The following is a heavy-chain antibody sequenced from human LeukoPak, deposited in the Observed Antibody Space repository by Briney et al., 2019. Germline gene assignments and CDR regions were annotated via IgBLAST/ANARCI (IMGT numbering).Heavy chain of an antibody. V-gene: IGHV4-30-4*01. D-gene: IGHD1-26*01. J-gene: IGHJ4*02. CDR2: IYYSGTT. CDR1: GGSISSGDSY. CDR3: VTSLIVGAEPTYTDY. Sequence: PSQTLSLTCTVSGGSISSGDSYWSWIRQPPGKGLEWIGYIYYSGTTNYNPSLESRVTISLDTSKNQFSLKLSSVTAADTAVYYCVTSLIVGAEPTYTDYWGQGTLVTVSS.